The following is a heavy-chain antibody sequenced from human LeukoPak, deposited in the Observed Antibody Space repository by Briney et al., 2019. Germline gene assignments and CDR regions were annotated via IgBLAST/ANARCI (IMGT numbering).Heavy chain of an antibody. V-gene: IGHV4-4*09. D-gene: IGHD3-3*01. CDR1: GGSISSYY. J-gene: IGHJ6*03. CDR3: ARHALEYDFWSVYRYYYYYMDV. CDR2: IYTSART. Sequence: SETLSLTCTVSGGSISSYYWSWIRQPPGKGLEWIGYIYTSARTNYNPSLKSRVTISVDTSKNQFSLKLSSVTAADTAVYYCARHALEYDFWSVYRYYYYYMDVWGKGTTVTVSS.